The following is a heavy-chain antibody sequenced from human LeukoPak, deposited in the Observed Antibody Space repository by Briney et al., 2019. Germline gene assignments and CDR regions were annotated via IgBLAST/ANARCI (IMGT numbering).Heavy chain of an antibody. D-gene: IGHD6-13*01. Sequence: SETLSLTCAVYGGSFSGYYWSWIRQPPGKGLEWIGEINHSGSTNYNPSLKSRVTISVDTSKNQFSLKLSSATAADTAVYYCARAGVGAAAGTYNWFDPWGQGTLVTVSS. CDR1: GGSFSGYY. J-gene: IGHJ5*02. CDR3: ARAGVGAAAGTYNWFDP. V-gene: IGHV4-34*01. CDR2: INHSGST.